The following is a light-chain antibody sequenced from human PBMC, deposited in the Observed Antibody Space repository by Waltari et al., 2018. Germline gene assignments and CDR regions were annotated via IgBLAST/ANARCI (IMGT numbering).Light chain of an antibody. CDR2: TNG. J-gene: IGLJ3*02. V-gene: IGLV1-44*01. Sequence: QSVLTQPPSSSGTPGQRVTISCSGSNSNIGSNTVNWYQQFPGTAPKLLIYTNGQRPSGGPDRSSGSKSGTSASLAISGLQADDEAHYYCAAWDDNLNARVFGGGTMLTVL. CDR1: NSNIGSNT. CDR3: AAWDDNLNARV.